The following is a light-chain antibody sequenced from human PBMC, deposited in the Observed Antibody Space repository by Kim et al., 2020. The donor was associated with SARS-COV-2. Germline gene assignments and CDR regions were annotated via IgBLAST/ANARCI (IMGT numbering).Light chain of an antibody. CDR2: DSH. CDR1: SSNIGTNH. Sequence: GGKVTISCSGSSSNIGTNHVSWYRQFPGTAPQLLIYDSHSRPSGIPDRFSGSKSGTSATLGITGLQTGDEADYYCATWDGRLTAGVFGGGTKVTVL. V-gene: IGLV1-51*01. J-gene: IGLJ3*02. CDR3: ATWDGRLTAGV.